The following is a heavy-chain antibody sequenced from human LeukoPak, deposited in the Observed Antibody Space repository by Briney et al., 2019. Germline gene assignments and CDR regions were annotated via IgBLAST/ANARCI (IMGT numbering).Heavy chain of an antibody. V-gene: IGHV3-23*01. J-gene: IGHJ4*02. Sequence: GGSLRLSCAASGFTFSSYAMSWVRQAPGEGLEWVSAISGSGGSTYYADSVKGRFTISRDNSKNTLYLQMNSLRAEDTAVYYCAKDIRSGYDFPDYWGQGTLVTVSS. CDR2: ISGSGGST. CDR3: AKDIRSGYDFPDY. D-gene: IGHD5-12*01. CDR1: GFTFSSYA.